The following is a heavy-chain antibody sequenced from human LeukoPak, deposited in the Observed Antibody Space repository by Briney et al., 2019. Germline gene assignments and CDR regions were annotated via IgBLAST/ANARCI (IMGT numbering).Heavy chain of an antibody. CDR1: GGSFSGYY. V-gene: IGHV4-34*01. Sequence: PSETLSLTCAVYGGSFSGYYWGWIRQPPGKGLEWIGEINHSGSTNYNPSLKSRVTISVDTSKNQFSLKLSSVTAADTAVYYCARVGYSSPPRYYYYMDVWGKGTTVTVSS. D-gene: IGHD6-13*01. J-gene: IGHJ6*03. CDR2: INHSGST. CDR3: ARVGYSSPPRYYYYMDV.